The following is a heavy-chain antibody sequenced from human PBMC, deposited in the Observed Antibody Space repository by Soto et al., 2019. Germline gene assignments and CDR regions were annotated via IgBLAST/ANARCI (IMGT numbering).Heavy chain of an antibody. Sequence: GGSLRLSCAASGFTISSYAMSCARQAPGKGLEWVSAISGSGGSTYYADSVKGRFTISRDNSKNTLYLQMNSLRAEDTAVYYCAKDGSHNFDYWGQGTLVTVSS. CDR3: AKDGSHNFDY. V-gene: IGHV3-23*01. D-gene: IGHD1-26*01. J-gene: IGHJ4*02. CDR2: ISGSGGST. CDR1: GFTISSYA.